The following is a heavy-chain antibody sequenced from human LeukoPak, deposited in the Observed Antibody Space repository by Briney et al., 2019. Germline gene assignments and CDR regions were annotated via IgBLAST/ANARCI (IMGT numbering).Heavy chain of an antibody. CDR1: GFTFSSYW. V-gene: IGHV3-7*01. D-gene: IGHD6-19*01. CDR3: ARLPLVEVAGITNDY. J-gene: IGHJ4*02. Sequence: PGGSLRLSCAASGFTFSSYWMSWVRQAPGKGLEWVANIKQDGSEKYYVDSVKGRFTISRDNAKNSLYVQMNSLRAEDTAVYFCARLPLVEVAGITNDYWGQGTLVTVSS. CDR2: IKQDGSEK.